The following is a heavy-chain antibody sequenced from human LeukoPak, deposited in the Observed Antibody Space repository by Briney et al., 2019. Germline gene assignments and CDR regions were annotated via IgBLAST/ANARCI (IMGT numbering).Heavy chain of an antibody. CDR1: GYTFTSYY. V-gene: IGHV1-46*01. CDR2: INPSGGST. D-gene: IGHD3-3*01. CDR3: ARGHHDSYYDFWSGPFDY. J-gene: IGHJ4*02. Sequence: ASVKVSCKASGYTFTSYYMHWVRQAPGQGLEWMGIINPSGGSTSYAQKFQGRVTMTRDTSTSTVYMELSSLRSEDTAVYYCARGHHDSYYDFWSGPFDYWGQGTLVTVSS.